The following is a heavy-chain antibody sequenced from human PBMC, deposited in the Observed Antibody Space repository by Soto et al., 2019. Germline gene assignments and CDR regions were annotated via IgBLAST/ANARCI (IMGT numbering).Heavy chain of an antibody. CDR2: IDPSDSYT. Sequence: GESLKISCNGSGYSFTSYWISWVLHMPGKGLEWMGRIDPSDSYTNYSPSFQGHVTIPADKSISTAYLQWSSLKASDTAMYYCARLPSSGREGGWFDPWGQGTLVTVSS. J-gene: IGHJ5*02. CDR3: ARLPSSGREGGWFDP. V-gene: IGHV5-10-1*01. D-gene: IGHD6-19*01. CDR1: GYSFTSYW.